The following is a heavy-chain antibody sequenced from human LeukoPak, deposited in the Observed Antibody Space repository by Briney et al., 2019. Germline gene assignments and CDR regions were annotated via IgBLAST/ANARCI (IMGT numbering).Heavy chain of an antibody. J-gene: IGHJ4*02. CDR3: AKPRSGWSPFDY. Sequence: GGSLRLSCAASGFTFSNYWMNWVRQAPGKGLEWVANIKEDGSEKNYVDSVKGRFTISRDNAKNSLYLQMNSLRAEDTAVYYCAKPRSGWSPFDYWGQGTLVTVSS. CDR1: GFTFSNYW. V-gene: IGHV3-7*01. CDR2: IKEDGSEK. D-gene: IGHD6-19*01.